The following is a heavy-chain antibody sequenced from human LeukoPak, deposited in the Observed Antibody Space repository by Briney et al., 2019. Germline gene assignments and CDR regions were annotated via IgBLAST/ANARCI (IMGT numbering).Heavy chain of an antibody. J-gene: IGHJ6*02. D-gene: IGHD3-16*01. CDR2: ISGSGRAT. CDR3: VKLGALIKNGMDV. CDR1: GFTLSSNW. V-gene: IGHV3-23*01. Sequence: GGSLRLSCAASGFTLSSNWMSWVRQAPGKGLEWVSDISGSGRATNYADSVKGRFTVSRDRSKNTVDLQMDSLSADDTAVYYCVKLGALIKNGMDVWGQGTTVTVSS.